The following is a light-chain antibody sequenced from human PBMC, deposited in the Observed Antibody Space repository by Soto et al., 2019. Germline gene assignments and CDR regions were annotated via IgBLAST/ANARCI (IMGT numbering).Light chain of an antibody. CDR1: QSVSSN. Sequence: EIVMTQSPATLSVSPGDRATLSCRASQSVSSNLAWYQHRPGQAPRLLINGASTRATGIPGRFSGSGSGTECTLTISSLQSEDIAVYFCLQYNNWPPETWTFGPGTKVEIK. CDR2: GAS. CDR3: LQYNNWPPETWT. J-gene: IGKJ1*01. V-gene: IGKV3-15*01.